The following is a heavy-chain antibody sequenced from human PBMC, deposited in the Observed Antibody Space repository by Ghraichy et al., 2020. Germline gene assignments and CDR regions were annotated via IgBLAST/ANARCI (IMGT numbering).Heavy chain of an antibody. D-gene: IGHD6-13*01. Sequence: SVKVSCKASGGTFSGYAISWVRQAPGQGLEWMGGIIPIFGTANYAQKFQGRVTITADESTSTAYMELSSLRSEDTAVYYCAAPKEGGSSSTSWRGYSSSWYFPAQPLSYYYYYGMDVWGQGTTVTVAS. CDR2: IIPIFGTA. J-gene: IGHJ6*01. V-gene: IGHV1-69*13. CDR1: GGTFSGYA. CDR3: AAPKEGGSSSTSWRGYSSSWYFPAQPLSYYYYYGMDV.